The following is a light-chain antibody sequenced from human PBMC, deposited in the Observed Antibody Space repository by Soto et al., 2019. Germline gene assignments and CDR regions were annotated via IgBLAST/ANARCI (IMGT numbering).Light chain of an antibody. J-gene: IGKJ4*01. CDR2: DAS. CDR1: QDISSA. CDR3: QQFNYFPLT. V-gene: IGKV1D-13*01. Sequence: IQLTQSPSSLSASVGDRVTITFRAGQDISSALALYQQKPGKAPKLLLYDASILDAGVPSRCSGSGSGTDFSLSITSLRPEDFATYYWQQFNYFPLTFGGGTKVQIK.